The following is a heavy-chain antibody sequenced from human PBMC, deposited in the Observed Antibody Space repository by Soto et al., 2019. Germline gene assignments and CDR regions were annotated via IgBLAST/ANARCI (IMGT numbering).Heavy chain of an antibody. CDR1: GYNFTSYW. V-gene: IGHV5-51*01. CDR2: IYPGDSDT. J-gene: IGHJ3*02. D-gene: IGHD3-16*01. CDR3: ARGNTFGGGYDGAFDI. Sequence: GESLKISCKGSGYNFTSYWIGWVRQMPGKGLEWMGIIYPGDSDTRYSPSFQGQVTISADESISLAYLQWSSLKASDTAMYYCARGNTFGGGYDGAFDIWGQGTMVTVSS.